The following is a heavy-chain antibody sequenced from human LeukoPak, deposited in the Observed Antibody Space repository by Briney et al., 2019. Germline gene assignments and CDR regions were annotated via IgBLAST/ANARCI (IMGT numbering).Heavy chain of an antibody. V-gene: IGHV7-4-1*02. Sequence: ASVKVSCKASGYSFTSYAINWVRQAPGQGLEWMGWINTNTGNPTSAQGFTGRFVFSLDTSVSTAYLQISSLKAEDTAVYYCARVSSQDYGDNVPRSKYFQHWGQGTLVTVSS. D-gene: IGHD4-17*01. CDR3: ARVSSQDYGDNVPRSKYFQH. J-gene: IGHJ1*01. CDR2: INTNTGNP. CDR1: GYSFTSYA.